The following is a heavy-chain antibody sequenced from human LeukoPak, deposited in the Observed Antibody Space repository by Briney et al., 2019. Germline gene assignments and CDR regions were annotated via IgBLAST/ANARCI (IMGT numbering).Heavy chain of an antibody. CDR1: GGSFSGYY. CDR3: ARVIPPYYYDSSGYLFDY. Sequence: SETLSLTCAVYGGSFSGYYWSWIRQPPGKGLEWIGEINHSGSTNYNPSLKSRVTISVDTSKNQFSLKLSSVTAADTAVYYCARVIPPYYYDSSGYLFDYWGQGTLVTVSS. D-gene: IGHD3-22*01. CDR2: INHSGST. J-gene: IGHJ4*02. V-gene: IGHV4-34*01.